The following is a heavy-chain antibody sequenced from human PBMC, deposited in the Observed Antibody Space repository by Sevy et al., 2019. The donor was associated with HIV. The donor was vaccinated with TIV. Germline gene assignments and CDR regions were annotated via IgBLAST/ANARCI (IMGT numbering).Heavy chain of an antibody. CDR3: VRFDTKIKIFGVPRGAY. J-gene: IGHJ4*02. V-gene: IGHV4-34*01. D-gene: IGHD3-3*01. CDR1: GGSFSDFY. CDR2: INHREVT. Sequence: SETLSLTCTVYGGSFSDFYWNWICQSPGKGLEWIGEINHREVTNYNPSLKSRATISADASNRQFSLKLTSVTAADTAVYYCVRFDTKIKIFGVPRGAYWGPGTLVTVSS.